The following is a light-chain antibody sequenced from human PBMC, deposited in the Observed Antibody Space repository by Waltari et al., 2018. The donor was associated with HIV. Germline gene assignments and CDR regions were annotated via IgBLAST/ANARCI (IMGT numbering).Light chain of an antibody. J-gene: IGKJ2*01. V-gene: IGKV1-5*03. CDR2: RTS. CDR1: QNIDNW. CDR3: QQYSTHYG. Sequence: DIQMTQSPSNLSASVGDTVVITCRASQNIDNWLAWYHQKPGMAPKLLVSRTSILESGVSARFSGSGSGTEFTLTIRSLQADDVGTYYCQQYSTHYGFGPGT.